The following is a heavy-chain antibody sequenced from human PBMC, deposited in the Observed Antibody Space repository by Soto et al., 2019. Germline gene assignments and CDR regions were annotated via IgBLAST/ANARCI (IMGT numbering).Heavy chain of an antibody. D-gene: IGHD6-13*01. V-gene: IGHV4-59*01. Sequence: SETLSLTCTVSGGSISSYYWSWIRQPPGKGLEWIGYIYYSGSTNYNPSLKSRVTISVDTSKNQFSLKLSSVTAADTALYYCARGGRGIAADWGQGTLVTVSS. CDR1: GGSISSYY. J-gene: IGHJ4*02. CDR2: IYYSGST. CDR3: ARGGRGIAAD.